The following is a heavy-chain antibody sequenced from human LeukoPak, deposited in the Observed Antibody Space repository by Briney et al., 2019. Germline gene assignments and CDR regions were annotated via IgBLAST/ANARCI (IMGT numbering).Heavy chain of an antibody. CDR1: GFTFSSYS. CDR3: ARDWTGKHTVTPNWFDP. V-gene: IGHV3-21*01. D-gene: IGHD4-4*01. Sequence: SGGSLRLSCAASGFTFSSYSMNWVRQAPGKGLEWVSSISSSSSYIHYADSVKGRFTISRDNAKNSLYLQMNSLRAEDTAVYYCARDWTGKHTVTPNWFDPWGQGTLVTVSS. CDR2: ISSSSSYI. J-gene: IGHJ5*02.